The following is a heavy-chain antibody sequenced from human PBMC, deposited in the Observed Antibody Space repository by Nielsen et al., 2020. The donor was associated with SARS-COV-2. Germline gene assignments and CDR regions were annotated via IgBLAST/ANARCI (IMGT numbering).Heavy chain of an antibody. J-gene: IGHJ6*02. V-gene: IGHV1-18*01. CDR3: ARARATIFGLVMSYGMDV. D-gene: IGHD3/OR15-3a*01. Sequence: ASVKVSCKASGYTFSNYGISWVRQAPGQGLEWMGRISVYNGNTKYAQKFQGRVTMTRDASISTVYMELTSDDTAVYYCARARATIFGLVMSYGMDVWGQGTTVAVSS. CDR1: GYTFSNYG. CDR2: ISVYNGNT.